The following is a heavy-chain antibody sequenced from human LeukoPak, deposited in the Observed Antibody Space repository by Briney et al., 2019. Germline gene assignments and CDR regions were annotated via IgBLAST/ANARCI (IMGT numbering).Heavy chain of an antibody. V-gene: IGHV4-59*08. Sequence: SETLSLTCTVSGDSISSSYWTWIRQPPGKGLELIGEIHYSGSTNYNPSLKSRVTISVDTSKNEFSLKLSSVTAADTAVYYCARRAATFPYYSDYWGQGTLVTVSS. J-gene: IGHJ4*02. CDR3: ARRAATFPYYSDY. CDR1: GDSISSSY. CDR2: IHYSGST. D-gene: IGHD2/OR15-2a*01.